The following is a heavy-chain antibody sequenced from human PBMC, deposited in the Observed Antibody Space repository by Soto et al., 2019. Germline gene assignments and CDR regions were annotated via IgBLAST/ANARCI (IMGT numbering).Heavy chain of an antibody. Sequence: GGSLRLSCAASGFTFSSYAMSWVRQAPGKGLEWVSAISGSGGSTYYADSVKGRFTISRDNSKNTLYLQMNSLRAEDTAVYYCAKNYYDSSGYPQYFDYWGQGTLVTVSS. V-gene: IGHV3-23*01. CDR3: AKNYYDSSGYPQYFDY. CDR2: ISGSGGST. D-gene: IGHD3-22*01. CDR1: GFTFSSYA. J-gene: IGHJ4*02.